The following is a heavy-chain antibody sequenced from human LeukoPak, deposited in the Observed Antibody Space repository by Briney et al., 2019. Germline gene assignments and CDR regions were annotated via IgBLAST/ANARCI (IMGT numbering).Heavy chain of an antibody. Sequence: PSETLSLTCTVSGGSISSSSYYWGWVRQPPGKGLEWIVSIYYSGSTYYNPSLKSRFTISVDTSKNQFSLKLSSVTAADTAVYYCASLLEYYYDSSGYPIADAFDIWGQGTMVTVSS. CDR3: ASLLEYYYDSSGYPIADAFDI. J-gene: IGHJ3*02. D-gene: IGHD3-22*01. CDR1: GGSISSSSYY. CDR2: IYYSGST. V-gene: IGHV4-39*01.